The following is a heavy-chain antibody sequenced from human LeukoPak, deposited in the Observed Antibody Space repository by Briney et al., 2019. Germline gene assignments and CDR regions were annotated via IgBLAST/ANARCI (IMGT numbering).Heavy chain of an antibody. D-gene: IGHD3-16*02. Sequence: SETLSLTCTVSGGSISNGSYYWTWIRQPAGKGLEWIGRIYSSGSTDCNPFLKSRVTISGDTSKNQFSLKLKSVTAADTAVYYCARGGGVVDLLDHWGQGTLVTVSS. CDR3: ARGGGVVDLLDH. V-gene: IGHV4-61*02. J-gene: IGHJ4*02. CDR1: GGSISNGSYY. CDR2: IYSSGST.